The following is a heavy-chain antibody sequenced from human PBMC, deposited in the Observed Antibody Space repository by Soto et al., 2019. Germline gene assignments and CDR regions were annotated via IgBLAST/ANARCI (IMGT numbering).Heavy chain of an antibody. CDR1: GGSISSYY. V-gene: IGHV4-59*01. CDR2: IYYSGST. D-gene: IGHD5-12*01. J-gene: IGHJ6*03. Sequence: SETLSLTCTVSGGSISSYYWSWIRQPPGKGLEWIGYIYYSGSTNYNPSLKSRVTISVDTSKNQFSLKLSSVTAADTAVYYCASYSGYDFNYYYYMDVWGKGTTVTVSS. CDR3: ASYSGYDFNYYYYMDV.